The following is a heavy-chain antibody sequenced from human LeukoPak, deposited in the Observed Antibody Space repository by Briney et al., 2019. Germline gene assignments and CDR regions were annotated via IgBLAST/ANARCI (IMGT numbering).Heavy chain of an antibody. CDR2: IKQDGSEK. D-gene: IGHD2-15*01. V-gene: IGHV3-7*03. CDR3: ARDKVVGATNFDY. CDR1: GFTFSSYW. Sequence: GGSLRLSCSASGFTFSSYWMSWVRQAQGKGLEWVANIKQDGSEKYYVDSVTGRFTISRDNAKNSLYLEMNSLRGEDTAVYYCARDKVVGATNFDYWGQGTLVTVSS. J-gene: IGHJ4*02.